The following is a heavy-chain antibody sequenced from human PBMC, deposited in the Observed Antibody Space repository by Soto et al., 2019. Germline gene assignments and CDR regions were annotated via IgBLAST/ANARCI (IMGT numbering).Heavy chain of an antibody. V-gene: IGHV4-39*01. D-gene: IGHD2-2*01. CDR2: IFYTGST. J-gene: IGHJ4*02. CDR3: ATNYAGPFAY. CDR1: GGSISTDRYY. Sequence: SETLSLTCTISGGSISTDRYYWGWTRQPPGRGLEWIGSIFYTGSTYYNPSLKSRVTISVDTSKNQFSLRMRSVTAADTAVYFCATNYAGPFAYWGQGALVTVSS.